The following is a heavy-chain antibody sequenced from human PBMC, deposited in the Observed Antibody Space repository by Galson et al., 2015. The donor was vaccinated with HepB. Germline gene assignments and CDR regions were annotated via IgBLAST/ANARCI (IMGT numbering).Heavy chain of an antibody. D-gene: IGHD3-10*01. V-gene: IGHV3-53*01. CDR2: IYSGGST. J-gene: IGHJ4*02. CDR1: GFTVSSNY. CDR3: ARDLGSPFGLRFDY. Sequence: SLRLSCAASGFTVSSNYMSWVRQAPGKGLEWVSVIYSGGSTYYADSVKGRFTISRDNSKNTLYLQMNSLRAEDTAVYYCARDLGSPFGLRFDYWGQGTLVTVSS.